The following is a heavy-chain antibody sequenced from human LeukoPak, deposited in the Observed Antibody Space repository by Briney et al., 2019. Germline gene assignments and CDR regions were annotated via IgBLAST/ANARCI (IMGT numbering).Heavy chain of an antibody. J-gene: IGHJ4*02. Sequence: GGSLRLSCEASGFTFSSYAMSWVRQAPGKGLAWVSVISSSADSTYYADSVKGRFTISRDNSKNTLYLQMNNLRAEDTAVYYCAKPLEKYTYGGNFDYWGQGILVTASP. D-gene: IGHD4-23*01. CDR1: GFTFSSYA. CDR2: ISSSADST. V-gene: IGHV3-23*01. CDR3: AKPLEKYTYGGNFDY.